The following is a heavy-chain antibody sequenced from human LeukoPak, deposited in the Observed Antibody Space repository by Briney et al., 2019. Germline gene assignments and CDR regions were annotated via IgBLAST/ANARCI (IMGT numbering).Heavy chain of an antibody. V-gene: IGHV1-69*05. Sequence: SVKVSCKASGGTFSSYAISWVRQAPGQGLEWMGGIIPIFGTANYAQKFQGRVTITTDESTSTAYMELSSLRSEDTAVYYCARGSSYYDSGENLDYWGQGTLVTVSS. J-gene: IGHJ4*02. CDR3: ARGSSYYDSGENLDY. CDR1: GGTFSSYA. CDR2: IIPIFGTA. D-gene: IGHD3-22*01.